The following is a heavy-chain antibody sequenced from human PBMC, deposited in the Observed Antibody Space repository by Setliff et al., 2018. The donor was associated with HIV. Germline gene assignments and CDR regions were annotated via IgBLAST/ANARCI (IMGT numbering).Heavy chain of an antibody. CDR1: GYTLSELS. J-gene: IGHJ4*02. D-gene: IGHD3-10*01. Sequence: SCKVSGYTLSELSMHWVRQAPGKGLEWVALISYDGSNKYYADSVKGRFTISRDNSKNTLFLQMNSLRAEDTAVYYCARETKDVLRGMLDYWGQGTLVTVSS. CDR2: ISYDGSNK. CDR3: ARETKDVLRGMLDY. V-gene: IGHV3-30*01.